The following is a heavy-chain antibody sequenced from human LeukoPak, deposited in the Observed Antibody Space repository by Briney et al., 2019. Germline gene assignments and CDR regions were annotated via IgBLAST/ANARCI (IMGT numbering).Heavy chain of an antibody. CDR3: AACTGGTCYHLKFDY. Sequence: MASETLSLTCTVSGGSISSYYWSWIRQPPGKGPEWTGYIYYTGSTNYNPSLKSRVTISVDTSKSQFSLKLTSVTAADTAMYYCAACTGGTCYHLKFDYWGQGTLVTVSS. CDR1: GGSISSYY. CDR2: IYYTGST. D-gene: IGHD2-15*01. J-gene: IGHJ4*02. V-gene: IGHV4-59*01.